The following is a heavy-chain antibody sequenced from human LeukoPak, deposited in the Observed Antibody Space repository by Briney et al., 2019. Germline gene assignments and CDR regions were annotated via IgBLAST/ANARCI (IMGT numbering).Heavy chain of an antibody. J-gene: IGHJ4*02. Sequence: XSVKVSCKASGYTFTGYYMHWVRQAPGQGVEWMGWINPNSGGTNYAQKFQGRVTMTRDTSISTAYMELSRLRSDDTAVYYCARDYRKHTPYYFDYWGQGTLVTVSS. CDR2: INPNSGGT. V-gene: IGHV1-2*02. CDR1: GYTFTGYY. D-gene: IGHD3-16*02. CDR3: ARDYRKHTPYYFDY.